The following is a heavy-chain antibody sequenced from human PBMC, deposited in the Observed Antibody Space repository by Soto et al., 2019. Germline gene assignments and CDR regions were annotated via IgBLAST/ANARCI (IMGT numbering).Heavy chain of an antibody. Sequence: GGALRLSCVASGFTFSDYGMHWVRQAPGKGLEWVAGIAHHGLKEHYADSVKGRFIISRDNSKKTVYLQLNSLRGDDTAVYYCAKDWVGGSNKCYFEYWGQGTLVTVSS. V-gene: IGHV3-30*18. CDR2: IAHHGLKE. J-gene: IGHJ4*02. D-gene: IGHD1-26*01. CDR3: AKDWVGGSNKCYFEY. CDR1: GFTFSDYG.